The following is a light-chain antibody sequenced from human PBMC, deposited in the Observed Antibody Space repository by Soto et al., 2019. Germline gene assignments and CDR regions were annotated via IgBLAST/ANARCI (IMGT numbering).Light chain of an antibody. V-gene: IGLV2-11*01. CDR1: SSDVGGDYY. Sequence: QSALTQPRSVSGSPGQSVTISCTGTSSDVGGDYYVSWYQQHPGKAPKLMIYDVNKRPSGVPDRFSGSKSGNTASLTISGLKAEDEADFYCCSYAGRYTYVFGTGTKLTVL. CDR2: DVN. CDR3: CSYAGRYTYV. J-gene: IGLJ1*01.